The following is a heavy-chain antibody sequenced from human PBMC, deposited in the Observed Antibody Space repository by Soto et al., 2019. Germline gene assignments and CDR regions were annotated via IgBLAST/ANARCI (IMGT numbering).Heavy chain of an antibody. CDR1: GLTFNSND. CDR3: ATRPLLPGAP. D-gene: IGHD3-22*01. J-gene: IGHJ3*01. CDR2: IYSGGST. Sequence: EVQLVESGGGLIQPGGCLRVSCAASGLTFNSNDMNWVRQAPGKGLEWVSLIYSGGSTYYADSVKGRFTISRDNSKNTLYLQMSSLRAEDTAVYYCATRPLLPGAPWGQGTMVTVSS. V-gene: IGHV3-53*01.